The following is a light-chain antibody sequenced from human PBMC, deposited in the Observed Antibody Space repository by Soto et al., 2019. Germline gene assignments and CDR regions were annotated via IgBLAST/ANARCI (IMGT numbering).Light chain of an antibody. CDR3: MQGTHWPPYT. CDR1: QSLAYIDGNTY. J-gene: IGKJ2*01. CDR2: KVS. V-gene: IGKV2-30*01. Sequence: EVVMTQSPLSLPVTLGQPASISCRSSQSLAYIDGNTYLSWFQQRPGQSPRRLTYKVSNRESGVPDRFSGRGSGTDFTLKISRVEAEDVGVYYCMQGTHWPPYTFGQGTKLEIK.